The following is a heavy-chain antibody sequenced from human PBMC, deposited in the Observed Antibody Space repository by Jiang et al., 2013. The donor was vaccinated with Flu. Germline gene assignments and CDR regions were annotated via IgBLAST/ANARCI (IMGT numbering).Heavy chain of an antibody. V-gene: IGHV4-59*08. Sequence: GSGLVKPSETLSLTCIVSGDSISGYYWSWIRQPPGKGLEWIGYIYYRGSTNYNPSLKSRVTISVDTSKNQFSLKLSSVTAADTAVYYCARLDKGSGQYWVVYWGQGTLVTVSS. J-gene: IGHJ4*02. D-gene: IGHD2/OR15-2a*01. CDR2: IYYRGST. CDR3: ARLDKGSGQYWVVY. CDR1: GDSISGYY.